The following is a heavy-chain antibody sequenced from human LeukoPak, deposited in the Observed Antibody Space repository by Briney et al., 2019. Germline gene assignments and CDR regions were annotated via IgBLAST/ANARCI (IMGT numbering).Heavy chain of an antibody. Sequence: GGSLRLSCAASGFTFSSYSMNWVRQAPGKGLEWVSYISSSSSTIYYADSVKGRFTISRDNAKNSLYLQMNSLRAEDTAVYYCARAAKIARIATYFDYWGQGTLVTVSS. V-gene: IGHV3-48*01. CDR1: GFTFSSYS. CDR2: ISSSSSTI. J-gene: IGHJ4*02. D-gene: IGHD5-24*01. CDR3: ARAAKIARIATYFDY.